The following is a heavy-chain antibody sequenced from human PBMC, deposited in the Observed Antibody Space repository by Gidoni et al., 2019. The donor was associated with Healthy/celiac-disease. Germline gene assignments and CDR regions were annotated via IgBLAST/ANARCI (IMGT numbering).Heavy chain of an antibody. D-gene: IGHD3-3*01. CDR2: ISSSSSYI. J-gene: IGHJ6*02. CDR1: GFTFSSYS. Sequence: EVQLVESGGGLVKPGGSLRLSCAASGFTFSSYSMNWVRQAPGKGLEWVSSISSSSSYIYYADSVKGRFTISRDNAKNSLYLQMNSLRAEDTAVYYCARDRITIFVLGGMDVWGQGTTVTVSS. V-gene: IGHV3-21*01. CDR3: ARDRITIFVLGGMDV.